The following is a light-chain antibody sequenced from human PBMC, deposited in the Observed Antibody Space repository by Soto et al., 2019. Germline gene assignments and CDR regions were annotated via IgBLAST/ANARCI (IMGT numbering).Light chain of an antibody. CDR3: QQYNNWPLT. CDR2: GAS. CDR1: QSVNNN. J-gene: IGKJ4*01. Sequence: EIGMTQSPATLSVSPGERATLSCRASQSVNNNLAWYPQTPGQAPRLLIYGASARATGTPPRFSGSGSGTEFTRTISSLQSEDFAVYYWQQYNNWPLTFGGGTKVEIK. V-gene: IGKV3-15*01.